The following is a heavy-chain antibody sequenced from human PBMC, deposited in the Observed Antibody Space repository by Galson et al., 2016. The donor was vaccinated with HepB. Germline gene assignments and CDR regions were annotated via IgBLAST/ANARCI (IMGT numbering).Heavy chain of an antibody. CDR2: IYWDNDK. CDR1: GFSLTTSGVG. Sequence: PALVKPTQTLTLTCTFSGFSLTTSGVGVGWIRQPPGKALEWLALIYWDNDKRYSPSLRSRLPITKDTPKNPVVLTMTNMDPVDTATFYCAHRPEDRGGSPFDYWGQGTLVTVSS. CDR3: AHRPEDRGGSPFDY. J-gene: IGHJ4*02. V-gene: IGHV2-5*02. D-gene: IGHD2-15*01.